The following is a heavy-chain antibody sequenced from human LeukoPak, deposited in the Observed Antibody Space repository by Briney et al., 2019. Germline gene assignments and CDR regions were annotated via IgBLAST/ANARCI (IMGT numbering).Heavy chain of an antibody. CDR3: ARRDYGSGSYTPFDY. D-gene: IGHD3-10*01. J-gene: IGHJ4*02. Sequence: PSETLPLTCTVSGGSISSGSYYWSWIRQPAGKGLEWIGRIYTSGSTNYNLSLKSRVTISVDTSKNQFSLKLSSVTAADTAVYYCARRDYGSGSYTPFDYWGQGTLVTVSS. CDR2: IYTSGST. CDR1: GGSISSGSYY. V-gene: IGHV4-61*02.